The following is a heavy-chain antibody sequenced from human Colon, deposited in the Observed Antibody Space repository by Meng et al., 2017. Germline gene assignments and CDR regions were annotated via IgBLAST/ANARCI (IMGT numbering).Heavy chain of an antibody. J-gene: IGHJ6*02. CDR1: GGSFSGYY. V-gene: IGHV4-34*01. Sequence: SETLSLTCAVYGGSFSGYYWSWIRQPPGKGLEWIGEINHSGSTNYNPSLKSRVTISVDTSKNQFSLKLSSVTAADTAVYYCARGFPKYYYGSGSDGRAYGMDVWGQGTTVTVSS. D-gene: IGHD3-10*01. CDR3: ARGFPKYYYGSGSDGRAYGMDV. CDR2: INHSGST.